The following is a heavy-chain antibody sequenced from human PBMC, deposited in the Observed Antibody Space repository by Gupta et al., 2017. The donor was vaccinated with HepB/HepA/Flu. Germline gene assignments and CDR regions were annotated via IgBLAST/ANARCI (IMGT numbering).Heavy chain of an antibody. CDR1: GGTFSSYA. CDR3: AREFWSGYYPTYYYYYYMDV. J-gene: IGHJ6*03. CDR2: IIPIFGTA. V-gene: IGHV1-69*06. Sequence: QVQLVQPGAEVKKPGSSAKVSCKAAGGTFSSYAISWVLQAPGQGLEWMGGIIPIFGTANYAQTFQGRVTITAHKSTSTAYMELSSLRSEDTAVYYCAREFWSGYYPTYYYYYYMDVWGKGTTVTVSS. D-gene: IGHD3-3*01.